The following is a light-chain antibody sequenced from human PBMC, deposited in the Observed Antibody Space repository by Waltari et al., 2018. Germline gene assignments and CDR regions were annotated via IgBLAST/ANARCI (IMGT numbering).Light chain of an antibody. Sequence: QSVVTQPPSASGTPGQRVTISCSGGSPNIGSHPQNWYQQLPGTAPKLLIYNNDQRPSGVPDRFSGSKSGTSASLAISGLQSEDEADYHCAAWDDNLNGVVFGGGTKLSVL. CDR1: SPNIGSHP. CDR3: AAWDDNLNGVV. V-gene: IGLV1-44*01. CDR2: NND. J-gene: IGLJ2*01.